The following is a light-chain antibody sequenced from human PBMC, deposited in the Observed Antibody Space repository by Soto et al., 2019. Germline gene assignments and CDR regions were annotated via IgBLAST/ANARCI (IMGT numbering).Light chain of an antibody. CDR3: LQSYSTPWT. J-gene: IGKJ1*01. CDR1: QSISSW. Sequence: DIQMTQSPSTLSASVGDRVTITCRASQSISSWLAWYQQKPGKAPKLLIYDASSLESGVPSRFSGSGSGTEFTLTISSLQPEDFATYHCLQSYSTPWTFGQGTKVDNK. V-gene: IGKV1-5*01. CDR2: DAS.